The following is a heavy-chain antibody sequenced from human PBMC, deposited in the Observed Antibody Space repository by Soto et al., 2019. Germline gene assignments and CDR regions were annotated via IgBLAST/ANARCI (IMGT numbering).Heavy chain of an antibody. J-gene: IGHJ6*02. CDR1: GYTFSTSG. V-gene: IGHV1-18*01. CDR3: XXXXXXXXXXXGMDV. Sequence: QVQLVQSGAEVRKPGASVKVSCKASGYTFSTSGMSWLRQAPGQGLEWMGWISTYNGDTNDAPKFQDRVTMTSDTXXXXXXXXXXXXXXXXXXXXXXXXXXXXXXXXXGMDVWGQGTRVTVSS. CDR2: ISTYNGDT.